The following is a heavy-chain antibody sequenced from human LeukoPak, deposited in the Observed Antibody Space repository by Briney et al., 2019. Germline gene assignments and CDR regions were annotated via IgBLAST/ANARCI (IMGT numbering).Heavy chain of an antibody. CDR3: AKDRPLGDSYYDNSGYGLDC. V-gene: IGHV3-30*18. Sequence: GGSLRLSCAASGFTFSSYGMHWVRQAPGKGLEWVAVISYDGSNKYYADSVKGRFTISRDNSQNTLFLQTNSLRTEDTAVYSCAKDRPLGDSYYDNSGYGLDCWGQGTLVTVSS. CDR2: ISYDGSNK. J-gene: IGHJ4*02. D-gene: IGHD3-22*01. CDR1: GFTFSSYG.